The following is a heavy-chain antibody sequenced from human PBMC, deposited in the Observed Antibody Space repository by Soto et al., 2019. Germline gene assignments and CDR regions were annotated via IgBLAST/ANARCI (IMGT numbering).Heavy chain of an antibody. CDR2: ISTDGSDE. J-gene: IGHJ6*02. D-gene: IGHD6-6*01. CDR3: ARAVPGMDV. CDR1: GFTLSYFA. Sequence: GSLRLSCAGSGFTLSYFAMHWVRQAPGKGLDWVALISTDGSDEYYADSVKGRFTISRDNSKNTLYLQMNSLRPEDTAVYCCARAVPGMDVWGQGTTVTISS. V-gene: IGHV3-30-3*01.